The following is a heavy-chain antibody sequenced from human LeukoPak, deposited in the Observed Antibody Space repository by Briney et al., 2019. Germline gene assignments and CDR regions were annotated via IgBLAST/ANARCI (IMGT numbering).Heavy chain of an antibody. J-gene: IGHJ4*02. V-gene: IGHV1-2*04. D-gene: IGHD2-2*01. CDR2: INPNSGGT. Sequence: ASVKVSCKASGYTFTGYYMHWVRQAPGQGLEWMGWINPNSGGTNYAQKFQGWVTMTRDTSISTVYMGLSRLRSDDTAVYYCARGPSIVVVPAAKLGHWGQGTLVTVSS. CDR1: GYTFTGYY. CDR3: ARGPSIVVVPAAKLGH.